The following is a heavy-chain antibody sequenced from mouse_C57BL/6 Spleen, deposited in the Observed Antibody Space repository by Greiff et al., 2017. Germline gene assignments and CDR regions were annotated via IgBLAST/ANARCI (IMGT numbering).Heavy chain of an antibody. CDR1: GFTFSDYY. CDR2: INYDGSST. CDR3: ARGRGSDEYFDV. D-gene: IGHD1-1*02. J-gene: IGHJ1*03. Sequence: EVKLMESEGGLVQPGSSMKLSCTASGFTFSDYYMAWVRQVPEKGLEWVANINYDGSSTYYLDSLKSRFIISRDNAKNILYLQMSSLKSEDTATYYSARGRGSDEYFDVWGTGTTVTVSS. V-gene: IGHV5-16*01.